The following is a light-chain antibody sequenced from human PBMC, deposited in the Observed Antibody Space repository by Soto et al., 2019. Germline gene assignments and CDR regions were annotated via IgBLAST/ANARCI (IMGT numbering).Light chain of an antibody. J-gene: IGKJ5*01. CDR3: QQYNSWPPIT. CDR2: AAS. CDR1: QSVSNN. V-gene: IGKV3-15*01. Sequence: EIMMTQYPATLSVSPGDRATLSCRASQSVSNNLAWYQQKPGQTPRLLIYAASTRATGIPARFSGSGSVTEFTLTISSLQSEDFAVYYCQQYNSWPPITFGQGTRLEIK.